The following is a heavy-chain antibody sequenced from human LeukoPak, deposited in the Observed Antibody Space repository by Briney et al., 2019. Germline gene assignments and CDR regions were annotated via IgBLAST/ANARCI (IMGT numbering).Heavy chain of an antibody. CDR2: IYSSGST. Sequence: SETLSLTCTVSGGSISNYYWNWIRQPPGKGLEWIGYIYSSGSTYFNPSLTSRVTISVDTSKNQFSLNLTSVTAADTAVYYCARADYGGNSAAFDIWGQGTMVTGSS. CDR1: GGSISNYY. J-gene: IGHJ3*02. D-gene: IGHD4-23*01. V-gene: IGHV4-59*01. CDR3: ARADYGGNSAAFDI.